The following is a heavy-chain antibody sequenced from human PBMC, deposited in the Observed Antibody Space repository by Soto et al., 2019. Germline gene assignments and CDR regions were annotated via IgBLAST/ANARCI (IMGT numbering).Heavy chain of an antibody. CDR1: GFTFSNAW. V-gene: IGHV3-15*01. J-gene: IGHJ3*02. CDR2: IKSQPDGGTT. Sequence: GGSLRLSCAASGFTFSNAWMSWVRQDPGKGLEWVGRIKSQPDGGTTDYAAPVKGRFTISRDDSKNTLYLHMNSLKTEDIAVYYCTTKGYSIAPYDAFDIWGQGTMVTVSS. D-gene: IGHD3-22*01. CDR3: TTKGYSIAPYDAFDI.